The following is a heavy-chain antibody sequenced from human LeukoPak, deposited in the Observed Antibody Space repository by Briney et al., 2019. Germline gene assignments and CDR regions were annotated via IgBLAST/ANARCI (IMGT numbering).Heavy chain of an antibody. D-gene: IGHD1-7*01. V-gene: IGHV3-23*01. CDR3: AKPPNWTYYYFDY. Sequence: GGSLRLSCAASGFTFSSSAMSWVRQAPGKGLEWVSAISNNGGYTYYADSVQGRFTISRDNSKSTLCLQMNSLRAEATAVYYCAKPPNWTYYYFDYWGQGTLVTVSS. CDR2: ISNNGGYT. CDR1: GFTFSSSA. J-gene: IGHJ4*02.